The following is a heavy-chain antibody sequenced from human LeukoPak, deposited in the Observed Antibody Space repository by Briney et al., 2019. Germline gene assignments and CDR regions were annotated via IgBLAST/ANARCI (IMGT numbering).Heavy chain of an antibody. CDR2: INQDGSEK. Sequence: GGSLRLSCGASGFTFDDYWMSWVRQAPGQGLEWVANINQDGSEKYYLDSAKGRFTISRDNARNSLYLQVKSLRAEDTAVYYCARGGTSGYSSTRHFWGGNYYFDYWGQGSLVTVSS. V-gene: IGHV3-7*01. CDR1: GFTFDDYW. CDR3: ARGGTSGYSSTRHFWGGNYYFDY. J-gene: IGHJ4*02. D-gene: IGHD2-2*01.